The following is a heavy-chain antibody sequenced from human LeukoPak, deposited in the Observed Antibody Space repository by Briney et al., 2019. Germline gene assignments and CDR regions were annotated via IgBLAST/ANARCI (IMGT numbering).Heavy chain of an antibody. D-gene: IGHD7-27*01. CDR3: ARDGDGTSHFFDY. V-gene: IGHV3-33*01. J-gene: IGHJ4*02. CDR2: IWHDGSNK. CDR1: GFTFISYG. Sequence: GRSLRLSCAASGFTFISYGMHWVRRAPGKGLEWVAFIWHDGSNKYYADPVEDRFSISRDNSKNTLYLQMNSLRAEDTAVYYCARDGDGTSHFFDYWGQGTLVTVSS.